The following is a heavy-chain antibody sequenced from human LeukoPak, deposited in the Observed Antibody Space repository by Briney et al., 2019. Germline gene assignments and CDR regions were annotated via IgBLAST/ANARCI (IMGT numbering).Heavy chain of an antibody. CDR1: GYTFTSYG. CDR3: ARGTYYDFWSGYYEIDY. V-gene: IGHV1-18*01. D-gene: IGHD3-3*01. CDR2: ISAYNGNT. J-gene: IGHJ4*02. Sequence: GASVKVSCKASGYTFTSYGISWVRQAPGQGLEWMGWISAYNGNTNYEQKLQGRVTMTTDTSTSTAYMERRSLRSDDTAVYYCARGTYYDFWSGYYEIDYWGQGTLVTVSS.